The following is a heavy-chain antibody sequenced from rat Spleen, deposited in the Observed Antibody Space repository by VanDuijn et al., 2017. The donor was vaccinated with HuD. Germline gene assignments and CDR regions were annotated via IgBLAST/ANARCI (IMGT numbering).Heavy chain of an antibody. CDR3: TRDGRVSAHFDY. D-gene: IGHD1-4*01. CDR2: ISTSGDYT. J-gene: IGHJ2*01. V-gene: IGHV5-46*01. CDR1: GFTFSTFP. Sequence: EVQLVESGGGLVQPGRSMKLSCAASGFTFSTFPMAWVRQAPTKGLGWVATISTSGDYTYYRNSVKGRFTISRDNAKSTLFLQMNSLRSEDTATYYCTRDGRVSAHFDYWGQGVMVTVSS.